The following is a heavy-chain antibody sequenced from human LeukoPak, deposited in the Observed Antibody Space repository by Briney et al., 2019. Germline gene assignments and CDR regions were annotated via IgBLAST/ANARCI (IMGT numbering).Heavy chain of an antibody. Sequence: PGGSLRLSCAASGFTFSSYAMSWVRQAPGKGLEWVSVISDSGGSTYYADSVKGRFTISRDNSKNTLYLQMNSLRAEDTAVYYCAKDSTRYFDWADAFDIWGQGTMVTVSS. CDR2: ISDSGGST. CDR1: GFTFSSYA. CDR3: AKDSTRYFDWADAFDI. V-gene: IGHV3-23*01. J-gene: IGHJ3*02. D-gene: IGHD3-9*01.